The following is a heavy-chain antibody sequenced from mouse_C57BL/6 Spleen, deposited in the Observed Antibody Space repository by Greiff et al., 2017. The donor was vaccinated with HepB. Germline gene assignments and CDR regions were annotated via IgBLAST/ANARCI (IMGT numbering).Heavy chain of an antibody. CDR2: IYPGGGYT. V-gene: IGHV1-63*01. Sequence: QVQLQQSGAELVRPGTSVKMSCKASGYTFTNYWIGWAKQRPGHGLEWIGDIYPGGGYTNYNEKFKGKATLTADKSSSTAYMQFSSLTSEDSAIYYCARTTVAYFDYWGQGTTLTVSS. J-gene: IGHJ2*01. CDR1: GYTFTNYW. CDR3: ARTTVAYFDY. D-gene: IGHD1-1*01.